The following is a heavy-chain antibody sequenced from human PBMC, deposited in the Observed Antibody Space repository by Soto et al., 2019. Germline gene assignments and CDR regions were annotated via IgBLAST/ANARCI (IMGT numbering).Heavy chain of an antibody. CDR2: IYYSGST. D-gene: IGHD3-10*01. CDR1: GGSISSGGYY. J-gene: IGHJ4*02. CDR3: ASQSIWFGTLETDY. Sequence: PSETLSLTCTVSGGSISSGGYYWSWIRQHPGKGLEWIGYIYYSGSTYYNPSLKSRVTISVDTSKNQFSLKLSSVTAADTAVYYCASQSIWFGTLETDYWGQGTLVTVSS. V-gene: IGHV4-31*03.